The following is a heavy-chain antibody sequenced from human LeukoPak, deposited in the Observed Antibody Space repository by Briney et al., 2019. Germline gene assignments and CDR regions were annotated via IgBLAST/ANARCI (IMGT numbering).Heavy chain of an antibody. CDR2: IYPGDSDT. Sequence: GASPKISCKGSGYSFTSYWIGWVRQLPGKGLEWMGIIYPGDSDTRYSPSFQGQVTISADKSISTAYLQWSSLKASDTAMYYCAREDGSYYYGMDVWGQGTTVTVSS. V-gene: IGHV5-51*01. CDR1: GYSFTSYW. D-gene: IGHD3-10*01. J-gene: IGHJ6*02. CDR3: AREDGSYYYGMDV.